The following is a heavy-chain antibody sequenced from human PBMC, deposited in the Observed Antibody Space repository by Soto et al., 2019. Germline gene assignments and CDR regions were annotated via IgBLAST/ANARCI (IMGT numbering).Heavy chain of an antibody. CDR2: INHSGST. CDR3: ASTRYGSGSYYNY. V-gene: IGHV4-34*01. Sequence: SVTLSLTCAVYGGSFSGYYWSWIRQPPGKGLEWIGEINHSGSTNYNPSLKSRVTISVDTSKNQFSLKLSSVTAADTAVYYCASTRYGSGSYYNYWGQGTLVTVSS. CDR1: GGSFSGYY. D-gene: IGHD3-10*01. J-gene: IGHJ4*02.